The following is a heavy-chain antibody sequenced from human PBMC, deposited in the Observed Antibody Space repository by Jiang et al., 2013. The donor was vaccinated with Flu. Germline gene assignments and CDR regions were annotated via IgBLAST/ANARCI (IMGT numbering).Heavy chain of an antibody. J-gene: IGHJ6*02. CDR1: GFTFSSYG. CDR3: ARERTGTTSWHYYYGMDV. V-gene: IGHV3-33*01. Sequence: GGGVVQPGRSLRLSCAASGFTFSSYGMHWVRQAPGKGLEWVAVIWYDGSNKYYADSVKGRFTISRDNSKNTLYLQMNSLRAEDTAVYYCARERTGTTSWHYYYGMDVWGQGTTVTVSS. D-gene: IGHD1-1*01. CDR2: IWYDGSNK.